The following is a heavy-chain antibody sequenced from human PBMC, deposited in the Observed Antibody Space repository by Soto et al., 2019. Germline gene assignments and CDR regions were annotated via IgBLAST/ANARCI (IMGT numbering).Heavy chain of an antibody. D-gene: IGHD6-6*01. Sequence: GGSLRLSCAASGFTFSSYSMNWVRQAPGKGLEWVSSISSSSSYIYYADSVKGRFTISRDNAKNSLYLQMNSLRAEDTAVYYCASNWPATSPFDYWGQGTLVTVSS. V-gene: IGHV3-21*01. CDR1: GFTFSSYS. CDR3: ASNWPATSPFDY. CDR2: ISSSSSYI. J-gene: IGHJ4*02.